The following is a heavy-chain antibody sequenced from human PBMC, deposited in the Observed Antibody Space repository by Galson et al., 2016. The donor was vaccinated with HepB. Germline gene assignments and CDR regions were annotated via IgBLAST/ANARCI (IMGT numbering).Heavy chain of an antibody. CDR2: IFYTGTT. CDR3: ARLFASGRKYDALDI. D-gene: IGHD3-10*01. J-gene: IGHJ3*02. V-gene: IGHV4-39*01. CDR1: GCSISTNNHY. Sequence: SETLSPTCTVPGCSISTNNHYWVWVRQPPGKGLEWGGTIFYTGTTYYNPSLKSHFTISMGASRNQFSLQLTSVTAADTAVYYCARLFASGRKYDALDIWGQGTVVTVSS.